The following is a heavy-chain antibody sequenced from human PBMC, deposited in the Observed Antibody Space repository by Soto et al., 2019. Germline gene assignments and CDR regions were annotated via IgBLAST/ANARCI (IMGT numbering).Heavy chain of an antibody. Sequence: GESLKISCKGSGYSFTKYWIIWVRQVPGKGLEWMGRIDTSYSYSHYSPSFQGHVTISVDKSISTGYLQWSSLKASDTAMYYCARYCSSSSCSQLYGMDVWGQGTAVTVSS. CDR2: IDTSYSYS. V-gene: IGHV5-10-1*01. CDR3: ARYCSSSSCSQLYGMDV. J-gene: IGHJ6*02. D-gene: IGHD2-2*01. CDR1: GYSFTKYW.